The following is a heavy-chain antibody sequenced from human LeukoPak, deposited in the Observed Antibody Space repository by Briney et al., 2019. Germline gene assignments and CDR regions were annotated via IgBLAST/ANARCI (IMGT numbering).Heavy chain of an antibody. Sequence: GGSLRLSCAASAFSFSDYNMNWVRQAPGKGLEWVSSITSTGSYIYYADSVKGRSTISRDNAKNSLFLQLNSLRAEDTAVYYCARRLTGDLDYWGQGTLVTVSS. CDR1: AFSFSDYN. CDR2: ITSTGSYI. CDR3: ARRLTGDLDY. V-gene: IGHV3-21*01. D-gene: IGHD7-27*01. J-gene: IGHJ4*02.